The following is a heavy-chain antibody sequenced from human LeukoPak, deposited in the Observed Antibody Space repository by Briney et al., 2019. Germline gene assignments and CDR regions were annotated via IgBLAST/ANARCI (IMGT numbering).Heavy chain of an antibody. V-gene: IGHV3-48*01. CDR3: ARERTAIVSGTTIGAY. J-gene: IGHJ4*02. CDR1: GFTFSSYS. CDR2: ISSSSSTI. D-gene: IGHD2/OR15-2a*01. Sequence: TGGSLRLSCAASGFTFSSYSMNWVRQAPGKGLEWVSYISSSSSTIYYADSVKGRFTISRDNAKNSLYLQMNSLTADDTAVYYCARERTAIVSGTTIGAYWGQGTLVTVSS.